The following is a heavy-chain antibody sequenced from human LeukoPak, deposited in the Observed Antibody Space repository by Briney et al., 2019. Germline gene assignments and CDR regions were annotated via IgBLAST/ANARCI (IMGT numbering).Heavy chain of an antibody. J-gene: IGHJ4*02. V-gene: IGHV1-24*01. CDR2: FDPEDGET. CDR3: TTSLKPSRITGSFDY. CDR1: GYTLTELS. D-gene: IGHD1-20*01. Sequence: GASVKVSCTVSGYTLTELSMHWVRQAPGKGLEWMGGFDPEDGETIYAQKFQGRVTMTEDTSTDTAYMELSSLRSEDTAVYYCTTSLKPSRITGSFDYWGQGTLVTVSS.